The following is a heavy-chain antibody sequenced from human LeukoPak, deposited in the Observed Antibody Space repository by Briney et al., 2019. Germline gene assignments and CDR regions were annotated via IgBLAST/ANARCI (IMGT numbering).Heavy chain of an antibody. CDR1: GFTFSSYG. CDR3: ARKGDGSIAAAGPDY. Sequence: GSLRLSCAASGFTFSSYGMHWIRQPPGKGLEWIGEINHSGSTNYNPSLKSRVTISVDTSKNQFSLKLSSVTAADTAVYYCARKGDGSIAAAGPDYWGQGTLVTVSS. D-gene: IGHD6-13*01. V-gene: IGHV4-34*01. CDR2: INHSGST. J-gene: IGHJ4*02.